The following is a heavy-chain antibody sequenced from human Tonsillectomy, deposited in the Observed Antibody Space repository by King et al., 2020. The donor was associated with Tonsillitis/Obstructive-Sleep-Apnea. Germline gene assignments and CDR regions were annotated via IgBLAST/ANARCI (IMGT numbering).Heavy chain of an antibody. D-gene: IGHD4-23*01. V-gene: IGHV3-30*04. CDR2: ISYDGSNK. Sequence: VQLVESGGGVVQPGRSLRLSCAASGFTFSSYAMHWVRQAPGKGLEWVAFISYDGSNKYYADSVKGRFTISRDNSKNTLYLEMNSRRAEDTAVYYCARDHYGGNLFDYWGQGTLVTVSS. CDR1: GFTFSSYA. CDR3: ARDHYGGNLFDY. J-gene: IGHJ4*02.